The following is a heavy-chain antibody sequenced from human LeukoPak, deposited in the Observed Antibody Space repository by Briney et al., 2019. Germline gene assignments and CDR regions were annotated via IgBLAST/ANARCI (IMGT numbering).Heavy chain of an antibody. CDR1: GGSISSGGYY. V-gene: IGHV4-31*03. D-gene: IGHD2-15*01. CDR3: ARDLRSGFDY. J-gene: IGHJ4*02. CDR2: TYYSGST. Sequence: SETLSLTCTVSGGSISSGGYYWSWIRQHPGKGLEWIGYTYYSGSTYYNPSLKSRVTISVDTSKNQFSLKLSSVTAADTAVYYCARDLRSGFDYWGQGTLVTVSS.